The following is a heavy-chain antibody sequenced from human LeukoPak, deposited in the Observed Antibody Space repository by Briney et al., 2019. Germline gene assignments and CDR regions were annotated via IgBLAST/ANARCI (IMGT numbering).Heavy chain of an antibody. CDR2: INPSGGST. J-gene: IGHJ4*02. Sequence: GASVKVSCKASGYTFTSYYMHWVRQAPGQGLEWMGIINPSGGSTSYAQKFQGRVTMTRDMSTSTVYMELSSLRSEDTAVYYCARDGGRLVVVPAAPLAYFDYWGQGTLVTVSS. D-gene: IGHD2-2*01. CDR1: GYTFTSYY. V-gene: IGHV1-46*01. CDR3: ARDGGRLVVVPAAPLAYFDY.